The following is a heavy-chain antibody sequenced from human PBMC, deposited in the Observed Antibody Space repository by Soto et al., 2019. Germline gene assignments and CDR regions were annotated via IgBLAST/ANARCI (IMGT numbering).Heavy chain of an antibody. D-gene: IGHD3-10*01. Sequence: GGSLRLSCAASGFTFSSYWMSWVRQAPGKGLEWVANIKQDGSEKYYVDSVKGRFTISRDNSKNILYLQMNSLRAEDTAVYYCAVTLVRGVIKDYWGQGTLVTVSS. J-gene: IGHJ4*02. CDR1: GFTFSSYW. CDR3: AVTLVRGVIKDY. CDR2: IKQDGSEK. V-gene: IGHV3-7*01.